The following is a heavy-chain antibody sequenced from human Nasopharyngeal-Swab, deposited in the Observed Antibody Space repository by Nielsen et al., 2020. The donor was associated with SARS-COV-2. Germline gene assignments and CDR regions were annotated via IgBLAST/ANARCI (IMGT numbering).Heavy chain of an antibody. V-gene: IGHV4-39*01. CDR2: IYYSGST. J-gene: IGHJ4*02. Sequence: PGKGLEWTGSIYYSGSTYYNPSLKSRVTISVDTSKNQFSLKLSSVTAADTAVYYCARLDVSAAGRDYWGQGTLVTVSS. D-gene: IGHD6-13*01. CDR3: ARLDVSAAGRDY.